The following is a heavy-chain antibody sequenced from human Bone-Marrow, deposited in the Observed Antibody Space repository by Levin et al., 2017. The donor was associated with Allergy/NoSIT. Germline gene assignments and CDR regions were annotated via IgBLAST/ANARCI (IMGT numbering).Heavy chain of an antibody. CDR3: ARGLLDIWGSYRYTDAFDS. J-gene: IGHJ3*02. V-gene: IGHV4-34*01. Sequence: SETLSLTCAVYGGSFSGYYWSWIRQPPGKGLEWIGEINHSGSTNYNPSLKSRVTISVDTSKNQFSLKLSSVTAADTAVYYCARGLLDIWGSYRYTDAFDSWGQGTMVTFSS. CDR2: INHSGST. D-gene: IGHD3-16*02. CDR1: GGSFSGYY.